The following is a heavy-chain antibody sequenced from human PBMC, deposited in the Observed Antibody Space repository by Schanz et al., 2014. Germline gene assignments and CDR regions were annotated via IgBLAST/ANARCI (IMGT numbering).Heavy chain of an antibody. V-gene: IGHV3-21*01. Sequence: EVQLVESGGGLVKPGGSLRLSCTASGFSFDSYNMNWVRQSPGKGLEWVAFLSFDSRHIYYADSVKGRFTTSRDNSKTTMSVQINSLRDEDTPVYYCVKDHQRELLRDDHYYGMDVWGQGTTVTVSS. CDR2: LSFDSRHI. D-gene: IGHD1-26*01. CDR3: VKDHQRELLRDDHYYGMDV. J-gene: IGHJ6*02. CDR1: GFSFDSYN.